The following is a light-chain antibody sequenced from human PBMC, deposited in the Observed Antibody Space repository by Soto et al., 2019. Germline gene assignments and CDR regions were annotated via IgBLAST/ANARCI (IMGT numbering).Light chain of an antibody. J-gene: IGKJ4*01. V-gene: IGKV3-20*01. CDR3: QQYGYLVT. Sequence: EIVLTQSPGTLSLSPGERATLSCRASQSVSSSYLAWYQQKPGQAPRRLIYGASSRATGIPDRFSGSGSGTDFTLTISRLEPEDFAMYYCQQYGYLVTFGGGTKV. CDR2: GAS. CDR1: QSVSSSY.